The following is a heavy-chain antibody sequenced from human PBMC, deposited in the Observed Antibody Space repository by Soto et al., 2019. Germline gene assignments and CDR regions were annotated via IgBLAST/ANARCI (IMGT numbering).Heavy chain of an antibody. J-gene: IGHJ4*02. V-gene: IGHV4-4*02. D-gene: IGHD6-19*01. Sequence: QVHLQESGPGLVKPSGTLSLTCAVSGGSITTNCWSWVRQPPGKGLEWIGEIYHSGTTNFNPSLRGRVTISVDKANNQFSLNLHSVTAADSAIYYCARHIAVPSTRGFEYWGQGNLVTVSS. CDR3: ARHIAVPSTRGFEY. CDR1: GGSITTNC. CDR2: IYHSGTT.